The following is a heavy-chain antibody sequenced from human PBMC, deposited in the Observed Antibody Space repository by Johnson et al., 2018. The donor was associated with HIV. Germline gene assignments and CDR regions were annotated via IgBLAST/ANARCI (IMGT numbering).Heavy chain of an antibody. CDR1: GFTFSDYY. CDR2: IKQDGSEK. CDR3: YAFDI. J-gene: IGHJ3*02. V-gene: IGHV3-7*01. Sequence: VQLVESGGGLVQPGGSLRLSCAASGFTFSDYYMSWIRQAPGKGLEWVANIKQDGSEKYYVDSVKGRFTISRDNAKNSLYLQMNTLRAEDTAVYYCYAFDIWGQGTMVTVSS.